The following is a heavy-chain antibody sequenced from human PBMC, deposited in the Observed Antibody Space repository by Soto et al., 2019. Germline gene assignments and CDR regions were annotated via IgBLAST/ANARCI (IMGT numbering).Heavy chain of an antibody. V-gene: IGHV4-31*03. CDR1: GGSISSGGYY. D-gene: IGHD2-2*01. CDR3: AREVVVPAANYFDY. J-gene: IGHJ4*02. Sequence: SETLSLTCTVSGGSISSGGYYWSWIRQHPGKGLEWIGYIYYSGSTYYNPSLKSRVTISVDTSKNQFSLKLSSVTAADTAVYYCAREVVVPAANYFDYWGQGTLVTVSS. CDR2: IYYSGST.